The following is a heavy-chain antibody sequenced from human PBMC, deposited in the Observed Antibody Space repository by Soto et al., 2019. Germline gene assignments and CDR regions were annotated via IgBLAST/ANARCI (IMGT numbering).Heavy chain of an antibody. CDR2: IYYSGST. CDR3: ARAWGRVFDS. Sequence: QVQLQESGPGLVKPSETLSLTCTVSGGSISSYYWSWIRQPPGKGLEWIGYIYYSGSTNYNPSLKCRVTIPVDTSKNQFSLKLSSVSAADTAVYYCARAWGRVFDSWGQGTLVTVSS. D-gene: IGHD3-16*01. J-gene: IGHJ4*02. CDR1: GGSISSYY. V-gene: IGHV4-59*01.